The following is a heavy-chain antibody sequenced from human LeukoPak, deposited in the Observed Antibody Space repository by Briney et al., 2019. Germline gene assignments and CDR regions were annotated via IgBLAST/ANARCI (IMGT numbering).Heavy chain of an antibody. J-gene: IGHJ6*02. Sequence: PSETLSLTCTVSGGSISSDSYYWAWIRQPPGKGLEWIASIYYSGSTYYNPSLRSRVTISVDTSKKQFSLRLTSVTAADTAVYYCARLRSGSTPPPPYYYYGLDVWGQGTTVTVSS. V-gene: IGHV4-39*07. CDR1: GGSISSDSYY. CDR3: ARLRSGSTPPPPYYYYGLDV. CDR2: IYYSGST. D-gene: IGHD1-26*01.